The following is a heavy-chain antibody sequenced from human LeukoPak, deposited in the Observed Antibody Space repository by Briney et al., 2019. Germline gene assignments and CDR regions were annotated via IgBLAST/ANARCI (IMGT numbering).Heavy chain of an antibody. CDR3: TKRTIAVAGRSAFDI. D-gene: IGHD6-19*01. V-gene: IGHV3-23*01. CDR2: ITESGDGT. J-gene: IGHJ3*02. CDR1: GFTFNSLA. Sequence: GGSLRLSCAASGFTFNSLAMNWVRQAPGKGLECVSAITESGDGTYYADSVKGRFIISRDNSKNTLYLQLNSLRAEDTAMYYCTKRTIAVAGRSAFDIWGQGTMVTVSS.